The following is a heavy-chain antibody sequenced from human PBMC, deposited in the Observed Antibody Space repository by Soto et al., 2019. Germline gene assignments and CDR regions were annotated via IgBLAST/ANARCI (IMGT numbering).Heavy chain of an antibody. Sequence: SETLSLTCTVSGGSISSSSYYWGWIRQPPGKGLEWIGNIYYSGSTYYNPSLKGRLTISIDTSKNQISLKLGSVTAADTAVYYCARLPLDVVVVPAAVAWWFDPWGQGTLVTVSS. CDR1: GGSISSSSYY. J-gene: IGHJ5*02. CDR2: IYYSGST. D-gene: IGHD2-2*03. CDR3: ARLPLDVVVVPAAVAWWFDP. V-gene: IGHV4-39*01.